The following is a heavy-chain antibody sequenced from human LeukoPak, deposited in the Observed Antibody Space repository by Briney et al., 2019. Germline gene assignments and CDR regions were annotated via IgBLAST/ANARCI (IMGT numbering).Heavy chain of an antibody. Sequence: SETLSLTCTVSGYSISSGYYWGWIRQPPGKGLEWIGSIYHSGSTYYNPSLKSRVTISVDTSKNQFSLKLSSVTAADTAVYYCARSVQGIPVPEFDPWGQGTLVTVSS. V-gene: IGHV4-38-2*02. D-gene: IGHD1-1*01. J-gene: IGHJ5*02. CDR2: IYHSGST. CDR1: GYSISSGYY. CDR3: ARSVQGIPVPEFDP.